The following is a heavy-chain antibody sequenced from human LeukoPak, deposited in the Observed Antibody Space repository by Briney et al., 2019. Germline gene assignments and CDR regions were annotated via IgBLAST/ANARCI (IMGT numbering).Heavy chain of an antibody. J-gene: IGHJ4*02. D-gene: IGHD5-18*01. Sequence: GESLKIPRKGSGYSFTSFWIGWVRQIPGKGLEWMRISYPGDFDTRYSPSFQGQVTMSADKTISTAYLQWSSLKASDTAMYCCARWLQGVLDYWGQGTLVTVSS. CDR3: ARWLQGVLDY. CDR2: SYPGDFDT. V-gene: IGHV5-51*01. CDR1: GYSFTSFW.